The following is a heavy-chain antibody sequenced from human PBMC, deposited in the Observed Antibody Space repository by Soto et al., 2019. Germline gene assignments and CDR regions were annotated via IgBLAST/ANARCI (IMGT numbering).Heavy chain of an antibody. CDR2: ISSDGTVK. Sequence: QVQLVESGGGLVKPGRSLRLSCAASGFTFSDSYMSWIRQAPGKGLEWLSYISSDGTVKRYAFSVAGRFTISRDNAKNSLFLQMNSLRAEDTAVYYCAGDDRGKLGAHYYYYGMDVWGQGTTVTVSS. J-gene: IGHJ6*02. V-gene: IGHV3-11*01. D-gene: IGHD3-16*01. CDR1: GFTFSDSY. CDR3: AGDDRGKLGAHYYYYGMDV.